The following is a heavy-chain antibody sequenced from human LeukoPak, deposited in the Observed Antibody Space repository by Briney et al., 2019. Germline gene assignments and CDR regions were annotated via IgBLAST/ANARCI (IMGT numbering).Heavy chain of an antibody. CDR1: GFTFRTYG. CDR3: ARERFGDFDY. V-gene: IGHV3-33*01. Sequence: GGSLRLSCAASGFTFRTYGMHWVRQAPGKGLEWVAVIWYDGSNKYYPDSVKGRFTISRDNSKNTLYLEMNSLRDEDTAVYYCARERFGDFDYGGQGTLVTVSS. J-gene: IGHJ4*02. D-gene: IGHD3-10*01. CDR2: IWYDGSNK.